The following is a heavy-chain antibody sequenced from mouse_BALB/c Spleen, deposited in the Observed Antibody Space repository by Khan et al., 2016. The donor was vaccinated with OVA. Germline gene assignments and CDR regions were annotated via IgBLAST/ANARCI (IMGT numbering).Heavy chain of an antibody. CDR2: ISPSSGYT. V-gene: IGHV1-4*01. D-gene: IGHD2-14*01. CDR1: GYTFTSYT. CDR3: AREGAYYRSDGWFAY. J-gene: IGHJ3*01. Sequence: VQLQQSGAVLARPGASVKMSCKASGYTFTSYTMHWVKQRPGQGLEWIGYISPSSGYTNYNQKFKDKATLTADKSSSTAYMQLSSLTSEDSAVYYCAREGAYYRSDGWFAYWGQGTLVTVSA.